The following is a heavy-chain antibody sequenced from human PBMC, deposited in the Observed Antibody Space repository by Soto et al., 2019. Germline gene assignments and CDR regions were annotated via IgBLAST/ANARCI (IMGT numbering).Heavy chain of an antibody. CDR3: ARARITIFAGADYYYMDV. Sequence: SETLSLTCTVSGGSIISGGYYWSLIRQHPGKGLEWIGYIYYSGSTYYNPSLKSRVTISVDTSKNQFSLKLSSVTAADTAVYYCARARITIFAGADYYYMDVWGKGTTVTVSS. V-gene: IGHV4-31*03. D-gene: IGHD3-3*01. CDR2: IYYSGST. CDR1: GGSIISGGYY. J-gene: IGHJ6*03.